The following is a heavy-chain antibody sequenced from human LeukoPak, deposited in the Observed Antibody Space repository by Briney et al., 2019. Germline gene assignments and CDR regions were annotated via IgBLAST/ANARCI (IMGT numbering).Heavy chain of an antibody. Sequence: GGSLRLSCVASGFPFDDHGMSWVRHAPGQGLEWVSGINWNGGSTTHVDSVKGRVSISRDNAKNSLYLQMHSLRDEDTALYYCARDLGVYGAPDHWGQGTLVTVSS. J-gene: IGHJ4*02. CDR3: ARDLGVYGAPDH. CDR2: INWNGGST. V-gene: IGHV3-20*04. CDR1: GFPFDDHG. D-gene: IGHD4/OR15-4a*01.